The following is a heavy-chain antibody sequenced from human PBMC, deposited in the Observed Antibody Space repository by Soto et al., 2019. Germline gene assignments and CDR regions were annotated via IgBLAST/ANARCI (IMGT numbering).Heavy chain of an antibody. CDR2: IYYSGST. CDR1: GGSISSGGYY. D-gene: IGHD7-27*01. Sequence: QVQLQESGPGLVKPSQTLSLTCTVSGGSISSGGYYWSWIRQHPGKGLEWIEYIYYSGSTYYNPSLKSRVTISVDTSKNQFSLKLSSVTAADTAVYYCARGELGRGDAFDIWGQGTMVTVSS. V-gene: IGHV4-31*03. CDR3: ARGELGRGDAFDI. J-gene: IGHJ3*02.